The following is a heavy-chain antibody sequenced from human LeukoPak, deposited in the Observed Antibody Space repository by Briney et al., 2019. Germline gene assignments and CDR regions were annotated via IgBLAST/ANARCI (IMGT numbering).Heavy chain of an antibody. D-gene: IGHD5-18*01. CDR3: ARYIYGYLHY. Sequence: ASVEVSCKASGYPFTNYNIHWGRQAPGQGLEWMGIINPSGGSTSYAQKFQGRVTMTRDTSTSTVYMELSSLRSEDTAVYYCARYIYGYLHYGGQGTLVTVSS. J-gene: IGHJ4*02. V-gene: IGHV1-46*01. CDR2: INPSGGST. CDR1: GYPFTNYN.